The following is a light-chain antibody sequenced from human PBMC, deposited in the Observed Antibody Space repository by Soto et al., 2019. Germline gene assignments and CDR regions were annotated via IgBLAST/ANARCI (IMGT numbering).Light chain of an antibody. V-gene: IGKV1-5*01. J-gene: IGKJ1*01. CDR2: DAS. CDR1: QTISTW. CDR3: QQYHSYSLT. Sequence: DIQTTQSPSTLSAAVGDRVTITCRASQTISTWLAWYQQKPGKAPNLLIYDASSLQSGVQSRFSGSGSGTEFTLTISSLQPDDFATYYCQQYHSYSLTFGQGTKVDIK.